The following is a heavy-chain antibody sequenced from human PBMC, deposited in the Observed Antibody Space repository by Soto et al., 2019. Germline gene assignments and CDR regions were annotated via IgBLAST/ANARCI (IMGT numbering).Heavy chain of an antibody. J-gene: IGHJ4*02. CDR2: IYSGGST. CDR1: GFTVSSNY. Sequence: EVQLVESGGGLVQPGGSLRISCAASGFTVSSNYMSWVRQAPGKGLEWVSVIYSGGSTNYADSVKGRFTISRDNSKNTLYLQMHSLRAEDTAVYYCAREGVVAASDWGQGTLVTVSS. CDR3: AREGVVAASD. D-gene: IGHD2-15*01. V-gene: IGHV3-66*01.